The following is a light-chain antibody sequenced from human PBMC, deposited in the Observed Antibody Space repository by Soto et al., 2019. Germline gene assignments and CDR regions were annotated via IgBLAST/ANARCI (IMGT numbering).Light chain of an antibody. J-gene: IGKJ4*01. V-gene: IGKV1-33*01. CDR1: QSISNY. CDR3: QQYDNLPLT. CDR2: DAS. Sequence: DIQMTQSPSSLSASVGDRVTIACRASQSISNYLNWYRQKPGKAPKLLIYDASNLETGVPSRFSGSGSGTDFTFTISSLQPEDIETYYCQQYDNLPLTFGAGTKVDIX.